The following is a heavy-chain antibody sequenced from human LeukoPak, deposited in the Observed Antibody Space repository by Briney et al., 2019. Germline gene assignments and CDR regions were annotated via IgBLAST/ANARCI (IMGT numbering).Heavy chain of an antibody. J-gene: IGHJ4*02. CDR1: GFSFSTQE. D-gene: IGHD5-12*01. CDR3: ARGSYTGFDLYFDY. Sequence: GGSLRLSCATSGFSFSTQEMTWVRQAPGKWREWVSYTSSNSRTIYYADSVKGRFTISRDNTRNSVFLQLNSLRVEDTGFYYCARGSYTGFDLYFDYWGQGTLVTVSS. CDR2: TSSNSRTI. V-gene: IGHV3-48*03.